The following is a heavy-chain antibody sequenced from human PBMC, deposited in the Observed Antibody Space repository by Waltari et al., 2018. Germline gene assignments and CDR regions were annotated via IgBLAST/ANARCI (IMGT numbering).Heavy chain of an antibody. Sequence: QVQVQQWGAGLLKPSETLSLTCAVYGGSFSGSYWSWIRQPPGKGLEWIGEINHSANTNYNPSLKSRVTISVDTSKNQFSLKLTSVTAADTAVYYCAREYCSGGRCEKYFDLWGRGTLVTVSS. D-gene: IGHD2-15*01. V-gene: IGHV4-34*01. CDR1: GGSFSGSY. J-gene: IGHJ2*01. CDR3: AREYCSGGRCEKYFDL. CDR2: INHSANT.